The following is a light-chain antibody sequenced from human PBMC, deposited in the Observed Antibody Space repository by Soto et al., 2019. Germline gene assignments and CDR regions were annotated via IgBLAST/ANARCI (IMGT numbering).Light chain of an antibody. CDR2: AAS. CDR3: QQSYSTPFT. Sequence: DIQMTQSPSSLSASVGGRVTITCRASQSISSYLNWYQQKPGKAPKLLIYAASSLQGGVPSRFSGSGSGTDFPLTISSLQPEDFATYYCQQSYSTPFTFGPGTKVDIK. CDR1: QSISSY. J-gene: IGKJ3*01. V-gene: IGKV1-39*01.